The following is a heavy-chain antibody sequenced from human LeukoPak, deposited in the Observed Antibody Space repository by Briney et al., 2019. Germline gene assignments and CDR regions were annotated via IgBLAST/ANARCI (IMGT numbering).Heavy chain of an antibody. J-gene: IGHJ4*02. Sequence: ASVKVSCKASGYTFTSYGISWVRQAPGQGLEWMGWISTYNGDTNYAQKLQGRVTMTTDTSTSTAYMALRSLRSDDTAVYYCARDHNWVVDYWGQGTLVTVSS. V-gene: IGHV1-18*01. CDR2: ISTYNGDT. D-gene: IGHD1-1*01. CDR1: GYTFTSYG. CDR3: ARDHNWVVDY.